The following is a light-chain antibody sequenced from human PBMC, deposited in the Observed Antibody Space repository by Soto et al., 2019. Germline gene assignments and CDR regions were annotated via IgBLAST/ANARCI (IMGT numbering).Light chain of an antibody. CDR3: QHYNSYSEA. Sequence: DIQMTQAPSPPGWFLVDRVTITLRASQTISSWLASYQQKPGKAPKLLIYKASTLKSGVPSRFSGSGSGTEFTLTISSLQPDDFATYYCQHYNSYSEAFGQGTKVDIK. CDR1: QTISSW. J-gene: IGKJ1*01. V-gene: IGKV1-5*03. CDR2: KAS.